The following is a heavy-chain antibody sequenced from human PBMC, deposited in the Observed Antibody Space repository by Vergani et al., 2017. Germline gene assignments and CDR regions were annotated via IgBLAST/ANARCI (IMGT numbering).Heavy chain of an antibody. Sequence: QVQLVESGGGVVQPGRSLRLSCAASGFTFNQYGMHWVRQAPGKGLEWVAVTWYDGNNKQYADSVKGRFTISRDNSKSTMYLQMNSLRDEDTGVYYCARGLRLFYNRFDPWGQGTLVTVSS. CDR1: GFTFNQYG. CDR3: ARGLRLFYNRFDP. V-gene: IGHV3-33*01. CDR2: TWYDGNNK. J-gene: IGHJ5*02. D-gene: IGHD1-14*01.